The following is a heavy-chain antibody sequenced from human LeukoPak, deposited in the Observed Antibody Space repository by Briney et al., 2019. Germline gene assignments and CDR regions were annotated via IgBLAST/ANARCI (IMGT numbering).Heavy chain of an antibody. CDR2: ISYDGSIK. J-gene: IGHJ5*02. CDR1: GFTFSSYA. V-gene: IGHV3-30-3*01. Sequence: PGGSLRLSCAVSGFTFSSYAMHWVRQAPGKGLEWVAVISYDGSIKYYADSVKGRFTISRDNSKNTMYLQMSSLRDEDTAVYYCARSLSGNYEAWFDPWGQGTLVTVSS. CDR3: ARSLSGNYEAWFDP. D-gene: IGHD1-26*01.